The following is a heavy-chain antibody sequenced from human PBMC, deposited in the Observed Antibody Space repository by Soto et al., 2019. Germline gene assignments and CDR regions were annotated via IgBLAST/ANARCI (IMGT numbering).Heavy chain of an antibody. Sequence: ASVKVSCKASGYTFNNYGISWVRQVPGQGLEWMGWINPNSGGTNYAQKFQGRVTMTRDTSISTAYMELSRLRSDDTAVYYCARAAPYGDYSYWGQGTLVTVSS. J-gene: IGHJ4*02. V-gene: IGHV1-2*02. CDR1: GYTFNNYG. CDR2: INPNSGGT. D-gene: IGHD4-17*01. CDR3: ARAAPYGDYSY.